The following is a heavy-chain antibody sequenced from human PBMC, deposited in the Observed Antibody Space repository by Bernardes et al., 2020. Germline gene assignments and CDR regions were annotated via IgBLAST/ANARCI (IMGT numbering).Heavy chain of an antibody. CDR1: GGSFSGYY. CDR3: ARGSPSIAARQGGNYYYMDV. J-gene: IGHJ6*03. Sequence: SEPLSLTCAVYGGSFSGYYWSWIRKPPGKGLEWIGEINHSGSTNYNPSLKSRVTISVDTSKNQFSLKLSSVTAADTAVYYCARGSPSIAARQGGNYYYMDVWGKGTTVTVSS. V-gene: IGHV4-34*01. D-gene: IGHD6-6*01. CDR2: INHSGST.